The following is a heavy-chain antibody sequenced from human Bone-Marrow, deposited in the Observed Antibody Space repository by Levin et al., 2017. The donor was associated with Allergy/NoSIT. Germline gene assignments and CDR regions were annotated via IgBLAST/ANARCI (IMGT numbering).Heavy chain of an antibody. Sequence: SETLSLTCAIYGESFSAYYWSWIRQPPGKGLEWIGEINHSGITNYNPSLKSRVTISVDTSKNQFSLKLTSVTAADTAVYYCARPPGKYYDFWSGSDAMDVWGKGTTVTVSS. V-gene: IGHV4-34*01. CDR1: GESFSAYY. D-gene: IGHD3-3*01. CDR2: INHSGIT. J-gene: IGHJ6*03. CDR3: ARPPGKYYDFWSGSDAMDV.